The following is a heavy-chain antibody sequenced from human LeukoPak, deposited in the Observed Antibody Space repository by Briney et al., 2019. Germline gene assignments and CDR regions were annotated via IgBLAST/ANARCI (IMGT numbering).Heavy chain of an antibody. Sequence: GGSLRLSGAASGFTFSSYAMHWVRQAPGKGLEWVAVISYDGSNKYYADSVKGRFTISRDNSKNTLYLQMNSLRAEDTAVYYCARKDYGDYFDYWGQGTLVTVSS. J-gene: IGHJ4*02. CDR3: ARKDYGDYFDY. D-gene: IGHD4-17*01. CDR2: ISYDGSNK. V-gene: IGHV3-30-3*01. CDR1: GFTFSSYA.